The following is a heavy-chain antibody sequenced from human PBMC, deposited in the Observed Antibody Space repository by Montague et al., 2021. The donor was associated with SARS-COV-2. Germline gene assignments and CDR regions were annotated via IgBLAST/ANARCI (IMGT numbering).Heavy chain of an antibody. V-gene: IGHV4-59*01. CDR1: GASITTYY. J-gene: IGHJ4*02. CDR3: ARQPYLASAYYFDY. D-gene: IGHD3-10*01. CDR2: IFHSGHT. Sequence: SETLSLTCSVSGASITTYYWSWIRQAPGKGLEWIAYIFHSGHTNYNPSLRSRVAISIDTSRDQFSLSLTSITAADTAVYYCARQPYLASAYYFDYWGLGTLDTVSS.